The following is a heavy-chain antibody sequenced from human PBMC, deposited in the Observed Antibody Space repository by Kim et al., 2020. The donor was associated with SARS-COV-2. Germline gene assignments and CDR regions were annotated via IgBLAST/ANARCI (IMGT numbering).Heavy chain of an antibody. CDR1: GFTFSSVS. CDR3: ARDPAYGAYDI. CDR2: IRGDGSEI. V-gene: IGHV3-7*01. J-gene: IGHJ3*02. D-gene: IGHD3-10*01. Sequence: GGSLRLSCAASGFTFSSVSMSWVRQTPGKRLQWVAEIRGDGSEIKYVGSVKGRFTISRDNAKNSLYLQMDSLRVEDTAVYFCARDPAYGAYDIWGQGTMVTVSS.